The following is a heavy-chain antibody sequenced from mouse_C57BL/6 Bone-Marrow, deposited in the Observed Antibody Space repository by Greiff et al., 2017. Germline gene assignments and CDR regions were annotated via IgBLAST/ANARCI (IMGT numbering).Heavy chain of an antibody. CDR1: GYTFTSYC. CDR3: ARNDGYYGFAY. J-gene: IGHJ3*01. CDR2: IDPSDSYT. V-gene: IGHV1-69*01. D-gene: IGHD2-3*01. Sequence: QVQLQQPGAELVMPGASVKLSCKASGYTFTSYCMHWVKQRPGQGLEWIGEIDPSDSYTNYNQKFKGKSTLTVDKSSSTAYLQLSSLTSEDSAVYYCARNDGYYGFAYWGQGTLVTVSA.